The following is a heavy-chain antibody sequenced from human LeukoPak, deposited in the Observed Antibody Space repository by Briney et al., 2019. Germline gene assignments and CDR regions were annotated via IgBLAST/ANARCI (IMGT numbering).Heavy chain of an antibody. J-gene: IGHJ4*02. CDR1: GFTFSSYA. CDR3: ARGSGYFLDFDY. Sequence: HSGGSLRLSCAASGFTFSSYAMSWVRQAPGKGLEWVSAISGSGGSTYYADSVKGRFTISRDSSKNTLYLQMNSLRAEDTAVYYCARGSGYFLDFDYWGQGTLVTVSS. D-gene: IGHD3-22*01. CDR2: ISGSGGST. V-gene: IGHV3-23*01.